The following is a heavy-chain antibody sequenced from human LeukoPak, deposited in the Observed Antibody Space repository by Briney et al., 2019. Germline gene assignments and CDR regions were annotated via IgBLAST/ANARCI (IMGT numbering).Heavy chain of an antibody. Sequence: ASVKVSCKVSGYTLTELSMHWVRQAPGKGLEWMGGFDPEDGETIYAQKFQGRVTMTEDTSTDTAYMELSSLRTEDTAVYYCATSWVSYRGADWYFDYWGQGTLVTVSS. D-gene: IGHD2-21*01. CDR2: FDPEDGET. J-gene: IGHJ4*02. CDR3: ATSWVSYRGADWYFDY. V-gene: IGHV1-24*01. CDR1: GYTLTELS.